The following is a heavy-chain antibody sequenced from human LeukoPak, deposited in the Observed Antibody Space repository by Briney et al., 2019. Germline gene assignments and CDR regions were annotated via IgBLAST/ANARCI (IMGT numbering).Heavy chain of an antibody. CDR2: INAGNGNT. V-gene: IGHV1-3*01. CDR3: AIFYDSSAGFDY. D-gene: IGHD3-22*01. J-gene: IGHJ4*02. Sequence: ASVKVSCKASGYTFTSYAMHWVRQAPGQRLEWMGWINAGNGNTKYSQKFQGRVTITRDTSASTAYMELSSLRSKDTAVYYCAIFYDSSAGFDYWGQGTLVTVSS. CDR1: GYTFTSYA.